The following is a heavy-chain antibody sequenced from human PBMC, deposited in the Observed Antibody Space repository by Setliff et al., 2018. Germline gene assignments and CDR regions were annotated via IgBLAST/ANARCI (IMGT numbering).Heavy chain of an antibody. CDR1: GGSISSSSYY. D-gene: IGHD6-13*01. J-gene: IGHJ6*02. CDR3: ARDSAYRSSWYSYSYGMDV. Sequence: SETLSLTCTVSGGSISSSSYYWGWIRQPPGKGLEWIGSIYYSGSTYYNPSLKSRVTISVDTSKNQFSLKLSSVTAADTAVYYCARDSAYRSSWYSYSYGMDVWGQGTTVTAP. CDR2: IYYSGST. V-gene: IGHV4-39*07.